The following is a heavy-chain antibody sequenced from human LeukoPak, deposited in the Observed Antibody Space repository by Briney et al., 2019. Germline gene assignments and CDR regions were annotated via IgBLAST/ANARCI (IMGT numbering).Heavy chain of an antibody. Sequence: PSETLSLTCTVSGGSISSYYWSRIRQPPGKGLEWIGYIYYSGSTNYNPSLKSRVTISVDTSKNQFSLKLSSVAAADTAVYYCARDGNWNYAGAFDIWGQGTMVTVSS. CDR1: GGSISSYY. J-gene: IGHJ3*02. V-gene: IGHV4-59*01. CDR2: IYYSGST. D-gene: IGHD1-7*01. CDR3: ARDGNWNYAGAFDI.